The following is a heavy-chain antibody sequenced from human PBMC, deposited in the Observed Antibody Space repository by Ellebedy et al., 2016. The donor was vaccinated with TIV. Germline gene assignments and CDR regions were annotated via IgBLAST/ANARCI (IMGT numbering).Heavy chain of an antibody. J-gene: IGHJ4*02. Sequence: GESLKISCAASGFTFSAYAIHWVRQAPGKGLEWVAVISHDGSNKYYADSVKGRFTISRDNSKKTVDLQMNSLRGEDTAVYYGARADGGYCSGDSCYLIDNWGRGTLVTVSS. CDR2: ISHDGSNK. D-gene: IGHD2-15*01. CDR3: ARADGGYCSGDSCYLIDN. V-gene: IGHV3-30*04. CDR1: GFTFSAYA.